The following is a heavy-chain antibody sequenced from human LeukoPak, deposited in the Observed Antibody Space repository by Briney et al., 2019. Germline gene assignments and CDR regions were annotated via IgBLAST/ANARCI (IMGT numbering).Heavy chain of an antibody. Sequence: SETLSLTCSVSGVSISSYYWSWIRQPPGKGLEWIGYIYYSGSTNYNPSLKSRVTISVDTSKNQFSLKLTSVTAADTAVYYCATYSSSSGVGYWGQGTLVTVSS. J-gene: IGHJ4*02. CDR1: GVSISSYY. V-gene: IGHV4-59*01. D-gene: IGHD6-6*01. CDR3: ATYSSSSGVGY. CDR2: IYYSGST.